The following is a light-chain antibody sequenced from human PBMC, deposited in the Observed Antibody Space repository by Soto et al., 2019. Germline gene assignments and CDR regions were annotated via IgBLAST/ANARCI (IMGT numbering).Light chain of an antibody. CDR2: VAS. Sequence: EIVMTQSPDTLSVSPGERATLSCRAGQSVSSNLAWYQQKPGQAPRLLIYVASTRATGIPARFSGSGSGTDFTLTISSLQSEDFAVYYWQQYNNWPWTFGQGTKVEIK. CDR1: QSVSSN. J-gene: IGKJ1*01. V-gene: IGKV3-15*01. CDR3: QQYNNWPWT.